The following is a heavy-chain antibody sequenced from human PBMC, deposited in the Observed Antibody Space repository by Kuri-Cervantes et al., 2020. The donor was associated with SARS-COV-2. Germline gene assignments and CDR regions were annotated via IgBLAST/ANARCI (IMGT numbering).Heavy chain of an antibody. Sequence: GGSLRLSCAASGFTFGNYWMHWVRQAPGKGLVWVSRFMSDGTSPSYADSVRGRFTISRDNAKNSLYLQMNSLRAEDTAVYYCARDAYSSSSMYYFDYWGQGTLVTVSS. CDR3: ARDAYSSSSMYYFDY. CDR2: FMSDGTSP. J-gene: IGHJ4*02. D-gene: IGHD6-6*01. CDR1: GFTFGNYW. V-gene: IGHV3-74*01.